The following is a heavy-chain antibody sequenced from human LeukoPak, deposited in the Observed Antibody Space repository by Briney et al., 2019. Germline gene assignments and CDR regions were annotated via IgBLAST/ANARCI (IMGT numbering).Heavy chain of an antibody. V-gene: IGHV3-21*01. CDR2: ISSSSSYI. D-gene: IGHD3-22*01. Sequence: GGSLRLSCAASGFTFSSYAMHWVRQAPGKGLEWVSSISSSSSYIYYADSVKGRFTISRDNAKNTLYLQMNSLRAEDTAVYYCARGGLTYYYDSSGYSDYWGQGTLVTVSS. CDR3: ARGGLTYYYDSSGYSDY. J-gene: IGHJ4*02. CDR1: GFTFSSYA.